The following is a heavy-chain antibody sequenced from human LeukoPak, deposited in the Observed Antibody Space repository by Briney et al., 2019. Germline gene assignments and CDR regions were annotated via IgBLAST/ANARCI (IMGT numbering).Heavy chain of an antibody. CDR3: ARGYCSSTSCYRLESNWFDP. D-gene: IGHD2-2*01. Sequence: SVTVSCKASGGTFSNYAVSWVRQAPGQGLEWMGGFIPVFGPANYAQKFQGRVTITADESTSTAYMELSSLRSDDTAVYYCARGYCSSTSCYRLESNWFDPWGQGTLVTVSS. CDR2: FIPVFGPA. J-gene: IGHJ5*02. V-gene: IGHV1-69*13. CDR1: GGTFSNYA.